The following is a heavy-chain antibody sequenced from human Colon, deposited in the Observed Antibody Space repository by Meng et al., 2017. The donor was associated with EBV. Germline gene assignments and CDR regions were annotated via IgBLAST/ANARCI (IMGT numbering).Heavy chain of an antibody. Sequence: VHLVQLWFELKKPGASVKVSCKASGYTFTSYAMNWVRQAPGQGLEWMGWISAYNGNTNYAQKLQGRVTMTTDTSTSTAYMELRSLRSDDTAVYYCARNRPRGVATGANWFDPWGQGTLVTVSS. J-gene: IGHJ5*02. D-gene: IGHD5-12*01. CDR1: GYTFTSYA. CDR3: ARNRPRGVATGANWFDP. CDR2: ISAYNGNT. V-gene: IGHV1-18*01.